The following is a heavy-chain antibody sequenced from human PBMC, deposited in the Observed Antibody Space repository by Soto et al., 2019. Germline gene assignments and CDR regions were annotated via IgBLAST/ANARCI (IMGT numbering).Heavy chain of an antibody. Sequence: QVQLVQSGAEVKKPGASVKVSCKGLGYNLIKYGINWVRQAPGQGLEWMGWISPYSGYTHSAQKFQGRHTLTTDTAATTAYMELRSLRSADTALYYCTREAIVVIPAAQPSHFASWGQGTLVTVPS. CDR2: ISPYSGYT. CDR1: GYNLIKYG. V-gene: IGHV1-18*01. D-gene: IGHD2-2*01. J-gene: IGHJ4*02. CDR3: TREAIVVIPAAQPSHFAS.